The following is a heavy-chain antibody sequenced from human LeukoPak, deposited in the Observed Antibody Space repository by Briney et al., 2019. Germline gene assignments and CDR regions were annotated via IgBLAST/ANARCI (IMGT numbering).Heavy chain of an antibody. CDR2: INPNSGGT. CDR3: ARVEIWYYYDSSGYPFDY. Sequence: GASVKVSCKASGYTFTSYYMHWVRQAPGQGLEWMGWINPNSGGTNYAQKFQGRVTMTRDTSISTAYMELSRLRSDDTAVYYCARVEIWYYYDSSGYPFDYWGQGTLVTVSS. J-gene: IGHJ4*02. D-gene: IGHD3-22*01. CDR1: GYTFTSYY. V-gene: IGHV1-2*02.